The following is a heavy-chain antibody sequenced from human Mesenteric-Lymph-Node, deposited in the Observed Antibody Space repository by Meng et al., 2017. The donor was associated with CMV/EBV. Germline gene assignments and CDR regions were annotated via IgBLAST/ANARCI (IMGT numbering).Heavy chain of an antibody. J-gene: IGHJ4*02. V-gene: IGHV3-53*01. CDR1: GFTVSSNY. CDR2: IYSGGST. CDR3: ARGAGYYGSYFDY. D-gene: IGHD3-10*01. Sequence: GGSLRLSCAASGFTVSSNYMSWVRQAPGKGLEWVSVIYSGGSTYYADSVKGRFTISRDNAKNSLYLQMNSLRAEDTAVYYCARGAGYYGSYFDYWGQGTLVTVSS.